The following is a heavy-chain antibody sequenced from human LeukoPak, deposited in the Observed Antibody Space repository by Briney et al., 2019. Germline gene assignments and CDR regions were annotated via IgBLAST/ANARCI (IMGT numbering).Heavy chain of an antibody. D-gene: IGHD3-22*01. CDR3: ARDLRLYDSSGYYGGNYDY. CDR1: GFTFSSYS. CDR2: ISSSSSYI. Sequence: PGGSLRLSCAASGFTFSSYSMNWVRQAPGKGLEWVSSISSSSSYIYYADSVKGRFTISRDNAKNSLYLQMNSLRAEDAAVYYCARDLRLYDSSGYYGGNYDYWGQGTLVTVSS. J-gene: IGHJ4*02. V-gene: IGHV3-21*01.